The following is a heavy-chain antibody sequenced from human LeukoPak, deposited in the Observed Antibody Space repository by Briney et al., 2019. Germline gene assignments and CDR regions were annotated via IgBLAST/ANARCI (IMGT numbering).Heavy chain of an antibody. CDR1: GGSISGYY. J-gene: IGHJ4*02. D-gene: IGHD1-1*01. V-gene: IGHV4-59*01. Sequence: SETLSLTCTVSGGSISGYYRSWIRQPPGEGLEWIACIYYSGSTNYNPSLKSRVTISVATSKNQFSLKLNSTTAADTAVYYCARAGQYIADYFDYWGQGTLVTVST. CDR3: ARAGQYIADYFDY. CDR2: IYYSGST.